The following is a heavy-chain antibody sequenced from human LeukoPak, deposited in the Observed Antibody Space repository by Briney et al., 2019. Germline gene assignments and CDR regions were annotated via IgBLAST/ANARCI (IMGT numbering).Heavy chain of an antibody. CDR3: ASTTHYFDY. D-gene: IGHD1-7*01. CDR1: GFTFSSYE. V-gene: IGHV3-48*03. J-gene: IGHJ4*02. CDR2: ICSSDSTI. Sequence: GGSLRLSCAASGFTFSSYEMNWVRQAPGKGLEWVSYICSSDSTIYYADSVKGRFTISRDNAKNSLYLQMNSLRAGDTAVYYCASTTHYFDYWGQGTLVTVSS.